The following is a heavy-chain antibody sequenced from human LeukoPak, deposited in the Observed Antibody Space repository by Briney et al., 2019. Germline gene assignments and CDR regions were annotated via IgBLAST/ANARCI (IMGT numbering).Heavy chain of an antibody. CDR2: ISYDGSNK. Sequence: GGSLRLSCAASGFTFSGYGMHWVRQAPGKGLEWVAVISYDGSNKYYADSVKGRFTISRDNSKNTLYLQMNSLRAEDTAVYYCAKDRSGGSCYDYWGQGTLVTVSS. J-gene: IGHJ4*02. CDR3: AKDRSGGSCYDY. D-gene: IGHD2-15*01. CDR1: GFTFSGYG. V-gene: IGHV3-30*18.